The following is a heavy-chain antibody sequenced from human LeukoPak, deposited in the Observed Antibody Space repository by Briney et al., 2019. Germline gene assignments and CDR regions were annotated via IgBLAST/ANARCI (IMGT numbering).Heavy chain of an antibody. J-gene: IGHJ4*02. CDR2: ISRCGRT. D-gene: IGHD3-3*01. V-gene: IGHV4-34*01. Sequence: SEPLSLLCAVWGRPFCGYHGLWPRHPTEKALEWIGDISRCGRTNYDPSLKSRVTISVDTSKNQFYLQLSAVAAADTAVYDCARRRRVDYDLWSGYYKRTYYFDYWGQGTLVTVSS. CDR3: ARRRRVDYDLWSGYYKRTYYFDY. CDR1: GRPFCGYH.